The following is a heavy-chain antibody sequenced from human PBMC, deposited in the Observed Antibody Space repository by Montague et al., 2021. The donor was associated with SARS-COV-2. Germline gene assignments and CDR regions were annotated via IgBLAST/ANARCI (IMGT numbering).Heavy chain of an antibody. Sequence: SETLSLTCAVYGGSFSGYYWSWIRQPPGTGLEWIGEINHSGSTNYNPSLKSRVTISVDTSKNQFSLKLSSVTAADTAGYDCARDPGGADGMDAWGQGTMVTVS. CDR1: GGSFSGYY. D-gene: IGHD3-10*01. CDR3: ARDPGGADGMDA. V-gene: IGHV4-34*01. J-gene: IGHJ6*02. CDR2: INHSGST.